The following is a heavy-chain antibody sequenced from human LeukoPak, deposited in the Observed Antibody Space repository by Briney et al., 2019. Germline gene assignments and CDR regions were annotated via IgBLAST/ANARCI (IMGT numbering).Heavy chain of an antibody. J-gene: IGHJ4*02. CDR2: INTYTGSP. D-gene: IGHD3-22*01. V-gene: IGHV7-4-1*02. CDR1: GYTFTGYY. Sequence: ASVKVSCKASGYTFTGYYMHWVRQAPGQGLEWMGWINTYTGSPAYAQGFTGRFVFSLDTSVSTAYLEISSLKAEDTAVYYCARWDYDSSGYALYYFDYWGQGTLVTVSS. CDR3: ARWDYDSSGYALYYFDY.